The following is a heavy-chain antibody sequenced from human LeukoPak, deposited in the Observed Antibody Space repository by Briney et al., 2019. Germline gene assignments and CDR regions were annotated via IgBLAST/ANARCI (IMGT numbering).Heavy chain of an antibody. CDR1: GGSISSYY. CDR3: ASTSRIAAAGSRAAEYFQH. J-gene: IGHJ1*01. CDR2: IYTSGST. D-gene: IGHD6-13*01. Sequence: SETLSLTCTVSGGSISSYYWSWIRQPPGKGLEWIGYIYTSGSTNYNPSLKSRVTVSVDTSKNQISLKLSSVTAADTAVYYCASTSRIAAAGSRAAEYFQHWGQGTLVTVSS. V-gene: IGHV4-4*09.